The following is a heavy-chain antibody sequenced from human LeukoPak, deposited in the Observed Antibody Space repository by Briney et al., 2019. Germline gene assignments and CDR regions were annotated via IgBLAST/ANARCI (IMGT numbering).Heavy chain of an antibody. CDR1: GFTFSSYE. J-gene: IGHJ4*02. Sequence: GGSLRLSCAASGFTFSSYEMNWVRQAPGKGLEWVSYISSSGSTIYYADSVKGRFTISRDNARNSLYLQMNSLRAEDTAVYYCARVPPTNHLYFDYWGQGTLVTVSS. D-gene: IGHD1-1*01. CDR2: ISSSGSTI. CDR3: ARVPPTNHLYFDY. V-gene: IGHV3-48*03.